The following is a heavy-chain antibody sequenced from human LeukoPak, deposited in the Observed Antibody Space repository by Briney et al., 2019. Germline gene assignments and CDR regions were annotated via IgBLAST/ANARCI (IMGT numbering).Heavy chain of an antibody. Sequence: PGGSLRLSCAASGFTFSSYSMNWVRQAPGKGLEWVSSISSSSSYIYYADSVKGRFTIPRDNAKNSLYLQMNSLRAEDTAVYYCARDPSYSTGYYDYWGQGILVTVSS. V-gene: IGHV3-21*01. CDR2: ISSSSSYI. CDR1: GFTFSSYS. CDR3: ARDPSYSTGYYDY. D-gene: IGHD5-18*01. J-gene: IGHJ4*02.